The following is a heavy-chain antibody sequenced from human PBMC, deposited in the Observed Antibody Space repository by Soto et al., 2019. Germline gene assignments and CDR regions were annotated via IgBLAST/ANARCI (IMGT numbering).Heavy chain of an antibody. V-gene: IGHV1-18*01. CDR1: GYTFTSYG. CDR2: ISAHNGNT. Sequence: ASVKVSCKASGYTFTSYGISWVRQAPGQGLEWMGWISAHNGNTNYAQELQGRVTMTTDTSTSTAYMELRSLRSDDTAVYYCARRSFLGYCSGGSCYWFDPWGQGTLVTVSS. CDR3: ARRSFLGYCSGGSCYWFDP. D-gene: IGHD2-15*01. J-gene: IGHJ5*02.